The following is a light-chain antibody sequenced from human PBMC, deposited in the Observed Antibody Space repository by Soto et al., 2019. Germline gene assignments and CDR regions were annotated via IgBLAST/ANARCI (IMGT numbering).Light chain of an antibody. CDR3: SSYAGNNNLL. Sequence: QSALTQPASVSGSPGQSITISCTGTSSDVGGYNYVSWYQQHPGKAPKLMIYEVRERPSGVPDRFSGSKSGNTASLTVSGLQAEYEADYYCSSYAGNNNLLFGGGTKLTVL. CDR2: EVR. CDR1: SSDVGGYNY. J-gene: IGLJ2*01. V-gene: IGLV2-8*01.